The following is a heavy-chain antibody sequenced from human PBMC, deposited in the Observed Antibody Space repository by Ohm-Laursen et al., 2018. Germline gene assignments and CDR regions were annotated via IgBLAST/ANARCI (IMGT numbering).Heavy chain of an antibody. J-gene: IGHJ5*02. D-gene: IGHD1-1*01. Sequence: RSLRLSCAASGFTFDDYAMHWVRQAPGKGLEWVSGISWNSDNIGYADSVKGRFTISRDNAKNSLYLQMNSLRAEDTAVYYCARTATYATFDPWGQGTLVTVSS. V-gene: IGHV3-9*01. CDR1: GFTFDDYA. CDR3: ARTATYATFDP. CDR2: ISWNSDNI.